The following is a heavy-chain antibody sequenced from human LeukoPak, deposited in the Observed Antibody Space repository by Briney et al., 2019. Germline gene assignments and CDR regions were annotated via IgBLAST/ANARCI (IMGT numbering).Heavy chain of an antibody. Sequence: PSETLSLTWTVSGGSISSGSYYWSWIRQPAGKGLEWIGRIYTSGSTNYNPSLKSRVTISVDTSKNQFSLKLSSVTAADTAVYYCARDLGSRNSPTAFDIWGQGTMVTVSS. J-gene: IGHJ3*02. D-gene: IGHD1-7*01. CDR1: GGSISSGSYY. CDR2: IYTSGST. V-gene: IGHV4-61*02. CDR3: ARDLGSRNSPTAFDI.